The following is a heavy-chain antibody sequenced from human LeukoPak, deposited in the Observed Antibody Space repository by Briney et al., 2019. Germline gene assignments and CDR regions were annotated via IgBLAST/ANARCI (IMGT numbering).Heavy chain of an antibody. CDR1: GYTLTELS. V-gene: IGHV1-18*01. CDR3: ARDQTYGDFDY. D-gene: IGHD3-16*01. CDR2: ISAYNGNT. Sequence: ASVKVSCKVSGYTLTELSMHWVRQAPGQGLEWMGWISAYNGNTNYAQKLQGRVTMTTDTSTSTAYMELRSLRSDDTAVYYCARDQTYGDFDYWGQGTLVTVSS. J-gene: IGHJ4*02.